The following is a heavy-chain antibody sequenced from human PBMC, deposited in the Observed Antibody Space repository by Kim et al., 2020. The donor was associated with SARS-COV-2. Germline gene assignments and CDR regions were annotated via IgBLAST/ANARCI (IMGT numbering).Heavy chain of an antibody. D-gene: IGHD6-6*01. V-gene: IGHV1-18*01. J-gene: IGHJ4*02. CDR3: ARGVFDSSSPENY. Sequence: YAQKLQGRVTMTTDTSTSTAYMELRSLRSDDTAVYYCARGVFDSSSPENYWGQGTLVTVSS.